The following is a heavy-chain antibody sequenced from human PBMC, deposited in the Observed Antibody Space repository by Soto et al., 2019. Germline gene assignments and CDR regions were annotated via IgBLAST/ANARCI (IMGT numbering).Heavy chain of an antibody. CDR2: IGTAGDT. D-gene: IGHD2-15*01. CDR1: GFTFSGFD. CDR3: ARGQEVGAHFFDS. Sequence: PVGSLRLSCEASGFTFSGFDMHWVRQPTGKGLEWVSTIGTAGDTYYAVSVKGRFTISRDNVKNSLSLQMNSLRAGDTAVYFCARGQEVGAHFFDSWGQGTQVTVSS. V-gene: IGHV3-13*01. J-gene: IGHJ4*02.